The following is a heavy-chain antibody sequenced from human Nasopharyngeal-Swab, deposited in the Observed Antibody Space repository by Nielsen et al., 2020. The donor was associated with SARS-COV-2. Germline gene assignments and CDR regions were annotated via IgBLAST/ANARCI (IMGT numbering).Heavy chain of an antibody. J-gene: IGHJ6*03. Sequence: GESLKISCAASGFTFSNAWMSWVRHAPGKVLEWVGRIKSKTDGGTTDYAAPVKGRLTISRDDSKNTLYLQMNSLKTEDTAVYYCTTDPQQWLVEYYYFVDVWGKGTTVTVSS. CDR1: GFTFSNAW. D-gene: IGHD6-19*01. CDR3: TTDPQQWLVEYYYFVDV. CDR2: IKSKTDGGTT. V-gene: IGHV3-15*01.